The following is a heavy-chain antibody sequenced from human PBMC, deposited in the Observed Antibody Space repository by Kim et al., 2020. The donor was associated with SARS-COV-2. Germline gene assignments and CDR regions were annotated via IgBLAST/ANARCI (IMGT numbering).Heavy chain of an antibody. J-gene: IGHJ4*02. CDR2: ISYDGSNK. Sequence: GGSLRLSCAASGFTFSSYGMHWVRQAPGKGLEWVAVISYDGSNKYYADSVKGRFTISRDNSKNTLYLQMNSLRAEDTAVYYCASVVAAPFDYWGQGTLVTVSS. CDR1: GFTFSSYG. V-gene: IGHV3-30*03. D-gene: IGHD2-15*01. CDR3: ASVVAAPFDY.